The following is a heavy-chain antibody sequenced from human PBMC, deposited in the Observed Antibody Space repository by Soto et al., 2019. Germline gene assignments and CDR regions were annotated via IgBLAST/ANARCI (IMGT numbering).Heavy chain of an antibody. CDR1: DGSLSVYY. CDR3: ARGRDEYKLGNV. CDR2: IHPSGST. D-gene: IGHD7-27*01. J-gene: IGHJ6*02. Sequence: SETLSLTCAVYDGSLSVYYWIWIRQSPGKGLEWIGEIHPSGSTDYNPSLKSRVTILVDTSKSQFSLRLTSVTAADTPVYYCARGRDEYKLGNVWGPGTTVTVSS. V-gene: IGHV4-34*01.